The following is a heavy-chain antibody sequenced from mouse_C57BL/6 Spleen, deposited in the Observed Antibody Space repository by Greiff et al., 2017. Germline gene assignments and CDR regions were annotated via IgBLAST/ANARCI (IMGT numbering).Heavy chain of an antibody. CDR2: IDPSDSYT. D-gene: IGHD1-1*01. CDR1: GYTFTSYW. Sequence: QVQLQQPGAELVKPGASVKLSCKASGYTFTSYWMQWVKQRPGQGLEWIGEIDPSDSYTNYNQKFKGKATLTVDTSSSTAYMQLSSLTTEDSAVYYCASVVEAMDYWGQGTSVTVSS. V-gene: IGHV1-50*01. J-gene: IGHJ4*01. CDR3: ASVVEAMDY.